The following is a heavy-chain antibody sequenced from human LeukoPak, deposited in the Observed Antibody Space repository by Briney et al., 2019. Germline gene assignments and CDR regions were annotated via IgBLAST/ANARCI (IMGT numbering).Heavy chain of an antibody. J-gene: IGHJ4*02. D-gene: IGHD5-18*01. CDR2: INHSGST. V-gene: IGHV4-34*01. CDR3: ARGGTLQRGYSYGVRKIHFDY. CDR1: GGSFSGYY. Sequence: SETLSLTCAVYGGSFSGYYWSWIRQPPGKGLEWIGEINHSGSTNHNPSLKSRVTISVDTSKNQFSLKLSSVTAADTAVYYCARGGTLQRGYSYGVRKIHFDYWGQGTLVTVSS.